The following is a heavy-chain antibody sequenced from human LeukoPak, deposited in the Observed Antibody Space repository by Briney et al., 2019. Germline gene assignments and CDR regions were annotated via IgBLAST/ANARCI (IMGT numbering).Heavy chain of an antibody. D-gene: IGHD2-8*01. CDR1: GYTFTSYA. CDR2: INAGNGNT. Sequence: GASVTVSCKASGYTFTSYAMHWVRQAPGQRLEWMGWINAGNGNTKYSQKFQGRVTITRDTSASTAYMELSSLRSEDTAVYYCARGTHKWTYDYWGQGTLVTASS. V-gene: IGHV1-3*01. J-gene: IGHJ4*02. CDR3: ARGTHKWTYDY.